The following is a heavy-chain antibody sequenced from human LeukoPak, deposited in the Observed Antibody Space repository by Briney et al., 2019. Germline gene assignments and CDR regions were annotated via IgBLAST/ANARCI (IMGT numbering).Heavy chain of an antibody. J-gene: IGHJ4*02. CDR2: INWNGGST. CDR1: GFTFDDYG. Sequence: GGSLRLSCAASGFTFDDYGMSWVRQVPGKGLEWVSGINWNGGSTGYADSVKGRFTISRDNAKNSLYLQMNSLRAEDSALYYCARGRHTFIAVDYFDYWGQGTLVTVSS. D-gene: IGHD6-19*01. CDR3: ARGRHTFIAVDYFDY. V-gene: IGHV3-20*04.